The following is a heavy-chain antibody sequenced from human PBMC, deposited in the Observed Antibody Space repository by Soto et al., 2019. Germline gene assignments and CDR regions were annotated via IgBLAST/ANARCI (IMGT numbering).Heavy chain of an antibody. J-gene: IGHJ5*02. CDR2: IYYSGST. CDR1: GGSISSSSYY. V-gene: IGHV4-39*01. D-gene: IGHD3-22*01. CDR3: ARHDSSGYYPNWFDP. Sequence: SETLSLTCTVSGGSISSSSYYWGWIRQPPGKGLEWIGSIYYSGSTYYNLSLKSRVTISVDTSKNQFSLKLSSVTAADTAVYYCARHDSSGYYPNWFDPWGQGTLVTVSS.